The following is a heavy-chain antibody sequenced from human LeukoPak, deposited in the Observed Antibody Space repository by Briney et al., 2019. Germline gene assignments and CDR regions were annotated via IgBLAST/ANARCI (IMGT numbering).Heavy chain of an antibody. Sequence: GGSLRLSCAASKFTFSSYWMSWVRQAPGKGLEWVANIRDDGSEKYYVDSVKGRFTISRDNAKNSLYLQMNSLRVEDTAVYYCARVGQPTGLRHWSPHGAFDIWGQGTMVTVSS. CDR3: ARVGQPTGLRHWSPHGAFDI. CDR1: KFTFSSYW. J-gene: IGHJ3*02. D-gene: IGHD1-14*01. CDR2: IRDDGSEK. V-gene: IGHV3-7*01.